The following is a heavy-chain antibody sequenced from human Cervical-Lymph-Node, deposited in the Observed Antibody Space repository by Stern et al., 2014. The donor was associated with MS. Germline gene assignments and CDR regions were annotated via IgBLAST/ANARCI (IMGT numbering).Heavy chain of an antibody. V-gene: IGHV5-51*03. Sequence: MQLVQSGAEVRKPGDSLKISCKTSGYRFINNWIAWVRQVPGKGLEWIGLIYPSDSDVRYSPFFQGHVSISVDKSISTAYLQLNSLKASDTGVYYCARWSVACDSWGQGALITVSS. CDR2: IYPSDSDV. J-gene: IGHJ4*02. CDR1: GYRFINNW. CDR3: ARWSVACDS.